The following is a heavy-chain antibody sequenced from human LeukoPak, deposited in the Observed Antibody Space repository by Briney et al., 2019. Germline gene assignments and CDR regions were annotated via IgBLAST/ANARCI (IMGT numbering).Heavy chain of an antibody. D-gene: IGHD4/OR15-4a*01. J-gene: IGHJ5*02. CDR3: ARGPYGASISKWFDP. CDR2: IYHSGST. CDR1: GVSIDSGNW. Sequence: SGTLSLTCAVSGVSIDSGNWWIWVRQPPGKGLEWIGEIYHSGSTKYNPSLKSRVTMSVDTSKNQLSLELRTVTTADTAVYSCARGPYGASISKWFDPWGQGTLVIVSS. V-gene: IGHV4-4*02.